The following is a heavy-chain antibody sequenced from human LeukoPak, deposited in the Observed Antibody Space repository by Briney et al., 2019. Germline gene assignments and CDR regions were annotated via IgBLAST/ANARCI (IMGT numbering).Heavy chain of an antibody. V-gene: IGHV1-2*02. CDR2: INPNSGGT. Sequence: APVKVSCKASGYTFTGYYMHWVRQAPGQGLEWMGWINPNSGGTNYAQKFQGRVTMTRDTSISTAYMELSRLRSDDTAVYYCASNSNSGYYYYYMDVWGKGTTVTVSS. CDR1: GYTFTGYY. CDR3: ASNSNSGYYYYYMDV. J-gene: IGHJ6*03. D-gene: IGHD4-11*01.